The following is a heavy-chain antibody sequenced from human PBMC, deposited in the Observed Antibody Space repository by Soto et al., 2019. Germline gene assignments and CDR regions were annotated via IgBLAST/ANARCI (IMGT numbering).Heavy chain of an antibody. D-gene: IGHD6-13*01. CDR1: GYSISSGYY. CDR3: VRVAGSASWYETDS. V-gene: IGHV4-38-2*01. CDR2: TYYGASS. J-gene: IGHJ4*02. Sequence: SETLSLTCAVSGYSISSGYYWGWIRQPPGKGLEWLGTTYYGASSYYNPSLRSRITILLDASTNQLSLKLSSVTAADTAVYFCVRVAGSASWYETDSWGQGILVTV.